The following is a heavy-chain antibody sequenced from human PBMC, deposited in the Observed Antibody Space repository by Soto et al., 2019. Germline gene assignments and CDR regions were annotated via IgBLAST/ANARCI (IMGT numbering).Heavy chain of an antibody. D-gene: IGHD6-13*01. Sequence: PGGYVRLSXAASGFTFRSYGMHWVRQAPGKGLEWVAAISYDGNKKFYPDSVKGRFTISRDNSKNTLYLQMNSLRAEDTAVYYCAKDLALYTRSWYTLSGDFYSYGMDVWGQGTTVTVSS. CDR2: ISYDGNKK. CDR3: AKDLALYTRSWYTLSGDFYSYGMDV. V-gene: IGHV3-30*18. J-gene: IGHJ6*02. CDR1: GFTFRSYG.